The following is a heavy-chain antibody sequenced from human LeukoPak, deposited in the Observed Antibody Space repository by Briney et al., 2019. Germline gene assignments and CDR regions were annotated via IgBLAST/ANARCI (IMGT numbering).Heavy chain of an antibody. V-gene: IGHV4-34*01. CDR3: AREGRRYCSGGSCSTRLMYYCYMDV. J-gene: IGHJ6*03. CDR1: GGSFSGYY. Sequence: PSETLSLTCAVYGGSFSGYYWSWIRQPPGKGLEWIGEINHSGSTNYNPSLKSRVTISVDTSKNQFSLKLSSVTAADTAVYYCAREGRRYCSGGSCSTRLMYYCYMDVWGKGTTVTVSS. D-gene: IGHD2-15*01. CDR2: INHSGST.